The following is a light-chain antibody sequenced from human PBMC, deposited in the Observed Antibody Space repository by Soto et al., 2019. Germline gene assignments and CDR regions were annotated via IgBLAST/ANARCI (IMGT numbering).Light chain of an antibody. J-gene: IGKJ1*01. Sequence: PSSFSASGGARITIPCRASQYISTYLNWYQRKPGKAPKLLIYVASNLQSGVPSRFSGSGSGTDFTLTISRLQPEDIATYYCQESYSTSFGQGTKVDIK. V-gene: IGKV1-39*01. CDR3: QESYSTS. CDR2: VAS. CDR1: QYISTY.